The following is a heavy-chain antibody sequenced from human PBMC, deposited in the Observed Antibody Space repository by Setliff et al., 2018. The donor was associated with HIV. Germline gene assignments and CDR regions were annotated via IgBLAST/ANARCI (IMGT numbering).Heavy chain of an antibody. D-gene: IGHD3-22*01. CDR3: ARGPLDSSGYRSDAFDI. Sequence: SETLSLTCTVSGGSMSPYYWSWIRQGDGIGLEWIGEISHSGRTNYNPSLKSRVTISVDTSKNQFSLKLSSVTAADTAVYYCARGPLDSSGYRSDAFDIWGQGTMVTVSS. J-gene: IGHJ3*02. CDR2: ISHSGRT. V-gene: IGHV4-34*01. CDR1: GGSMSPYY.